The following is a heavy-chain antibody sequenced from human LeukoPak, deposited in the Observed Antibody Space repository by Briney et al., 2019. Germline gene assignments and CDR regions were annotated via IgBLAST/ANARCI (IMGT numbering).Heavy chain of an antibody. CDR1: GFSFSGYG. V-gene: IGHV3-48*01. Sequence: PGGSLRLSCAASGFSFSGYGMHWVRQVPGKGLEWVSYISSSSSTIYYADSVKGRFTISRDNAKNSLFLQMNSLRAEDTALYYCASLRATVTAPDYWGQGTLVTVSS. CDR2: ISSSSSTI. CDR3: ASLRATVTAPDY. J-gene: IGHJ4*02. D-gene: IGHD4-17*01.